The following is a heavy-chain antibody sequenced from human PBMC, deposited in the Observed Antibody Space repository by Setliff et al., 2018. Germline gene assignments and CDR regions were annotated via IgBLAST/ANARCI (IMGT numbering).Heavy chain of an antibody. CDR3: ARGPSGWASATSRYYFYMDV. Sequence: SVKVSCKAFGGTFSNSAINWVRQAPGQGLEWMGGIIPIRGAADYAQKFQGKVIITADGSTSTAYMELTSLRSDDAAVYYCARGPSGWASATSRYYFYMDVWGKGTTVTVSS. D-gene: IGHD6-19*01. J-gene: IGHJ6*03. CDR2: IIPIRGAA. CDR1: GGTFSNSA. V-gene: IGHV1-69*13.